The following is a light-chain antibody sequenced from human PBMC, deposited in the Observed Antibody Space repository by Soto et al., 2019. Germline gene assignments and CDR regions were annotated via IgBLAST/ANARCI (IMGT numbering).Light chain of an antibody. CDR1: QTVNNNY. CDR2: GAS. J-gene: IGKJ5*01. V-gene: IGKV3D-20*02. CDR3: QKRDSWPIN. Sequence: IVLPLSHGTLSFAPFEISLLSLLCSQTVNNNYLAWCQQKPGQAPRLLIFGASNRATGIPARFSGSGSGTDFTLTINSLEPDDFAVYYCQKRDSWPINCGKGARRAIK.